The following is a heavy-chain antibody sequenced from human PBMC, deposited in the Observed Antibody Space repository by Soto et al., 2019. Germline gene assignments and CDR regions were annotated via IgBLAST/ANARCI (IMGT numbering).Heavy chain of an antibody. V-gene: IGHV3-23*01. D-gene: IGHD3-3*01. CDR1: GFTFSSYA. CDR3: AKGVYYDFWSGFAFDI. Sequence: PGGSLRLSCAASGFTFSSYAMSWVRQAPGKGLEWVSAISGSGGSTYYADSVKGRFTISRDNSKNTLYLQMNSLRAEDTAVYYCAKGVYYDFWSGFAFDIWGQGTMVTVSS. J-gene: IGHJ3*02. CDR2: ISGSGGST.